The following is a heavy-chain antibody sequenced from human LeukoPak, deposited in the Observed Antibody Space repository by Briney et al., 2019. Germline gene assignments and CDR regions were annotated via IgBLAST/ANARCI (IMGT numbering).Heavy chain of an antibody. D-gene: IGHD2-21*01. J-gene: IGHJ4*02. V-gene: IGHV3-7*01. CDR3: ATVAGYFDY. Sequence: GGSLRLSCAASGFTFTNYWMSWVRQAPGKGLEWVASIRKDGSQKYYLESVKGRFTISRDNTKNSLYLHMSSLRADDTAVYFCATVAGYFDYWGQGTLVTVSS. CDR2: IRKDGSQK. CDR1: GFTFTNYW.